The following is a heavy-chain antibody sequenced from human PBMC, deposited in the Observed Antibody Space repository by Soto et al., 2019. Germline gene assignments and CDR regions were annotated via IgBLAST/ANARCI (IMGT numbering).Heavy chain of an antibody. CDR2: FYPGDSDT. D-gene: IGHD4-17*01. CDR3: ARQGNGAEGFDY. J-gene: IGHJ4*02. V-gene: IGHV5-51*01. Sequence: PGESLKISCKGSGYYFPSYWIGWVRQMPGKGLEWMGVFYPGDSDTRYSPSFQGQVTISADRSISTAYLQWSSLKPSDTAMYYCARQGNGAEGFDYWGQGTLVTVSS. CDR1: GYYFPSYW.